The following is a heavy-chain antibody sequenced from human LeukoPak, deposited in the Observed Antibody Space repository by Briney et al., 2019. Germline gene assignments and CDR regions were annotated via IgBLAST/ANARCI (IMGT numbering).Heavy chain of an antibody. Sequence: GGSLRLSCAASGFTFSSYWMHWVRQAPEKGLVWVSRISSDGGGTSSADSAKGRFTISRDNSKNTLYPQMNSLRAEDTAVYYCTKTYDSSGYYWADFDYWGQGTLVTVSS. V-gene: IGHV3-74*01. D-gene: IGHD3-22*01. CDR3: TKTYDSSGYYWADFDY. J-gene: IGHJ4*02. CDR1: GFTFSSYW. CDR2: ISSDGGGT.